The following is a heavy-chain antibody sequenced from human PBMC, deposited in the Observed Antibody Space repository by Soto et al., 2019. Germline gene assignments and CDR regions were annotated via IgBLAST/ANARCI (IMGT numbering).Heavy chain of an antibody. V-gene: IGHV3-23*01. D-gene: IGHD4-4*01. CDR2: IGGSGGNR. Sequence: EVQLLESGGDLVQPGGSLRLSCAASGFTFNAYTMTWVRQAPGKELEWVSAIGGSGGNRYYAASVKGRFTISRDNSKDTLDLPMNRLRVEDTAVYYCARVASDYINSIDHWGQGILVTVSS. J-gene: IGHJ4*02. CDR1: GFTFNAYT. CDR3: ARVASDYINSIDH.